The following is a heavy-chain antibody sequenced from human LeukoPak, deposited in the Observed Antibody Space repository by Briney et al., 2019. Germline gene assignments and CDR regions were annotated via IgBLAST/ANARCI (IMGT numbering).Heavy chain of an antibody. CDR3: ARLNCSGGSCYSVDH. Sequence: PSETLSLTCTVSGGSITIGAYYSTWIRQHPGKGLEWIGYIYYSGSTYYKPSLKSRVTISIDTYKNQFSLKLSSVTAADTAVYYCARLNCSGGSCYSVDHWGQGTLVTVSS. CDR2: IYYSGST. J-gene: IGHJ5*02. V-gene: IGHV4-30-4*08. CDR1: GGSITIGAYY. D-gene: IGHD2-15*01.